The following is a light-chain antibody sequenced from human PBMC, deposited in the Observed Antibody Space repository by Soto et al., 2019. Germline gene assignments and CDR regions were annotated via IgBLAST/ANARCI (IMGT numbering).Light chain of an antibody. Sequence: DIQMTQSPSTLSASVGDRVTITCRASQSISSLLAWYQQKPGKAPKLLIYKASSLESGVPSRFSGSGSGTEFTLTISSLQPDDFATYYCQQYNSYATFGQGTKVESK. CDR3: QQYNSYAT. CDR2: KAS. CDR1: QSISSL. J-gene: IGKJ1*01. V-gene: IGKV1-5*03.